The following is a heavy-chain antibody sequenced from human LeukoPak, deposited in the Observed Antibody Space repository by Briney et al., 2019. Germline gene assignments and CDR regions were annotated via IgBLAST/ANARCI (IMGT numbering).Heavy chain of an antibody. CDR1: GGSFSGYY. V-gene: IGHV4-34*01. CDR3: ARAGTGDRSAVFDY. D-gene: IGHD7-27*01. CDR2: INHNGYT. Sequence: SETLSLTCAVYGGSFSGYYWNWIRQPPGKGLEWIGEINHNGYTKYNPSLESRVTISVDTSKNQFSLKVYSLTAADTAVYFCARAGTGDRSAVFDYWGQEILVTVSS. J-gene: IGHJ4*02.